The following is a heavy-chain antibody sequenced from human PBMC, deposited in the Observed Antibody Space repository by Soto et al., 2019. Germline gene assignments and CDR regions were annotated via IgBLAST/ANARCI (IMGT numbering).Heavy chain of an antibody. V-gene: IGHV3-30*18. CDR2: ISYDGSNK. CDR1: GFPFSSYG. Sequence: PGGSLRLSCAASGFPFSSYGMHWVRQAPGKGLEWVAVISYDGSNKYYADSVKGRFTISRDNSKNTLYLQMNSLRAEDTAVYYCANTAHPPLNYDFWSGSPDYFGMDVWGQGTTVTVSS. J-gene: IGHJ6*02. CDR3: ANTAHPPLNYDFWSGSPDYFGMDV. D-gene: IGHD3-3*01.